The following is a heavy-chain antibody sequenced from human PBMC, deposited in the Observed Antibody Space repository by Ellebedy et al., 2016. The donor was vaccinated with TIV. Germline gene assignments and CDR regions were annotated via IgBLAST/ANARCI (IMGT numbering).Heavy chain of an antibody. Sequence: SGPTLVKPTQTLTLTCTFSGFSLATSGMCVNWIRQPPGKALEWLARIDWDNEKYYSTSLKTRLSISKDTSRNQVVLTLTNVDPADTAPYYCARMRFRVPFDYWGQGTLVTVSS. V-gene: IGHV2-70*11. D-gene: IGHD3-10*01. CDR2: IDWDNEK. CDR3: ARMRFRVPFDY. J-gene: IGHJ4*02. CDR1: GFSLATSGMC.